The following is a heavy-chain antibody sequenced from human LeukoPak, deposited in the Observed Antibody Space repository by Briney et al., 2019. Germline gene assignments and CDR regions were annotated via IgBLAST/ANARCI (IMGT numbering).Heavy chain of an antibody. Sequence: PSETLSLTCTVSGGSISSYYWSWIRQPPGKGLEWIGYIYYSGSTNYNPSLKSRVTISVDTSKNQFSLKLSSVTAADTAVYYCARRPPPQWELLEDAFDIWGQGTMVTVSS. CDR2: IYYSGST. J-gene: IGHJ3*02. V-gene: IGHV4-59*01. CDR1: GGSISSYY. D-gene: IGHD1-26*01. CDR3: ARRPPPQWELLEDAFDI.